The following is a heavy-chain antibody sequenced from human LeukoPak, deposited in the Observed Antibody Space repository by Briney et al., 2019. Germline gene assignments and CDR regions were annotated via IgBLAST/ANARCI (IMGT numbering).Heavy chain of an antibody. J-gene: IGHJ4*02. CDR2: ITPIFGTA. Sequence: SVKVSCKASGGTFSRFTISWVRQAPGQGFEWMGGITPIFGTANFAQKFQGRVSITADGSTSTAFMELSSLRSEDTAVYYCAREDISGEQAADYWGQGTLVTVSS. D-gene: IGHD2-15*01. CDR3: AREDISGEQAADY. V-gene: IGHV1-69*01. CDR1: GGTFSRFT.